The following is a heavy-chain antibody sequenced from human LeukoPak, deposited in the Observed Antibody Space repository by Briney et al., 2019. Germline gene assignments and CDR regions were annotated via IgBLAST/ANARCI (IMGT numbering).Heavy chain of an antibody. D-gene: IGHD2-2*01. J-gene: IGHJ4*02. CDR3: ARVYCSSTSCYYNYFDY. CDR2: IYAPGDT. Sequence: SQTLSLTCSVSGGSISSDRYYWSWIRQPAGKGLEWIGRIYAPGDTKYNPSLKSRVTMSVDTSKNQFSLKLSSVTAADTAVYYCARVYCSSTSCYYNYFDYWGQGTLVTVSS. CDR1: GGSISSDRYY. V-gene: IGHV4-61*02.